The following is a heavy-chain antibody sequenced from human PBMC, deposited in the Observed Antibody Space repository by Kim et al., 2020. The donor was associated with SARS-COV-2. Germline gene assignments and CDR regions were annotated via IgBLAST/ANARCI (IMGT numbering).Heavy chain of an antibody. D-gene: IGHD3-10*01. V-gene: IGHV4-30-2*04. CDR3: ARSRRDYYGSGSFDY. Sequence: PPPKGRVTRSVDTSKNQFSLKLSSVTAADTAVYYCARSRRDYYGSGSFDYWGQGTLVTVSS. J-gene: IGHJ4*02.